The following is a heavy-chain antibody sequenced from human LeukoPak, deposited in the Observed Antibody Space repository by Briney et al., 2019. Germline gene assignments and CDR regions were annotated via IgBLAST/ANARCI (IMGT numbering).Heavy chain of an antibody. CDR2: INPNSGGT. Sequence: ASVKVSCKASGYTFTGYYMHWVRQAPGQGLEWMXXINPNSGGTNYAQKFQGRVTMTRDTSISTAYMELSRLRSDDTAVYYCARANRQYSSKTGVDYWGQGTLVTVSS. V-gene: IGHV1-2*02. D-gene: IGHD6-13*01. J-gene: IGHJ4*02. CDR1: GYTFTGYY. CDR3: ARANRQYSSKTGVDY.